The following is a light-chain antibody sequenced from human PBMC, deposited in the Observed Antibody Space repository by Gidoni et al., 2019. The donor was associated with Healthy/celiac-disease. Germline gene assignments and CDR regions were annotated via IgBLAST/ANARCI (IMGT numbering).Light chain of an antibody. CDR1: QSISSY. Sequence: DIQMTQSPSSLSASVGDRVTITCRASQSISSYLNWYQQKPGKAPKLLIYAASSLQSGVPSRFSGSGSGTDFTLTISSLQPEDFATYYCQQSYSTLALTFGGGTKVGIE. CDR2: AAS. CDR3: QQSYSTLALT. J-gene: IGKJ4*01. V-gene: IGKV1-39*01.